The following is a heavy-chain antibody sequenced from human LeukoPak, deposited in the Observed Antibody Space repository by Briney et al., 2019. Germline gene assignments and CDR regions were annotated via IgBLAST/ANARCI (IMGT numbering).Heavy chain of an antibody. J-gene: IGHJ4*02. D-gene: IGHD3-10*01. CDR2: ISGSGGNT. Sequence: PGGSLRLSCAASGFTFSSYAMNWVRQAPGKGLEWVSAISGSGGNTYYADSVKGRFTISRDNSKNTLYLQMNSLRAEDTAVYYCAKGTMGRGFSYWGQGTLVTVSS. V-gene: IGHV3-23*01. CDR3: AKGTMGRGFSY. CDR1: GFTFSSYA.